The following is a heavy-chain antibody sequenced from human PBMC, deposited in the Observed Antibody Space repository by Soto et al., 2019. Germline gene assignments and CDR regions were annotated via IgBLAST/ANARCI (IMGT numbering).Heavy chain of an antibody. V-gene: IGHV4-61*01. CDR2: IYFSGST. J-gene: IGHJ5*02. CDR3: ARMSVTMRNWFDP. Sequence: QVQLQESGPRLARPSETLSLTCSVSGGSVTSGNYYWNWIRQPPGKGLEWIGSIYFSGSTNYHPSLKSRVTMSLDTSRNQFSLQLSSVTAADTAVYYCARMSVTMRNWFDPWGQGTLVIVSS. D-gene: IGHD3-22*01. CDR1: GGSVTSGNYY.